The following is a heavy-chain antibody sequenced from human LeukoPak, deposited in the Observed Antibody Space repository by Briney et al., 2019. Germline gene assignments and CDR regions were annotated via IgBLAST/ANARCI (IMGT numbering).Heavy chain of an antibody. CDR2: MNPKNGNT. CDR1: GYTFTQKD. CDR3: GRGFYYYGLDV. Sequence: SVKVSCKASGYTFTQKDINWVRQAPGQGLEWMGWMNPKNGNTGYAQKFQVRVTMTRDTSIDTAYMELNALTSDDTAAYYCGRGFYYYGLDVWGQGTTVIVS. V-gene: IGHV1-8*01. J-gene: IGHJ6*02.